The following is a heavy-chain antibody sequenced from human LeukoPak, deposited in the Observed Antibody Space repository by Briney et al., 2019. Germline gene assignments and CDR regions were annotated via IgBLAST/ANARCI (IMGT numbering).Heavy chain of an antibody. CDR1: GYSLTNYG. J-gene: IGHJ4*02. D-gene: IGHD6-6*01. Sequence: SVKVSCKASGYSLTNYGITWVRQSPGQGLEWMGGIIPIFGTANYAQKFQGRVTITTDESTSTAYMELSSLRSEDTAVYYCARAPSYSSSYAYWGQGTLVTVSS. CDR2: IIPIFGTA. CDR3: ARAPSYSSSYAY. V-gene: IGHV1-69*05.